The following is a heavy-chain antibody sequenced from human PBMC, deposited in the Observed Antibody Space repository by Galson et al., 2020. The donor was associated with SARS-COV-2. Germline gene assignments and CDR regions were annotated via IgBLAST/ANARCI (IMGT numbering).Heavy chain of an antibody. CDR1: GGSISSGGYY. D-gene: IGHD3-22*01. J-gene: IGHJ3*02. V-gene: IGHV4-31*03. CDR2: IYYSGST. Sequence: SETLSLTCTVSGGSISSGGYYWSWIRQHPGKGLEWIGYIYYSGSTYYNPSLKSRVTISVDTSKNQFSLKLSSVTAADTAVYYCARGGRYYYDSSGYLGAFDIWGQGTMVTVSS. CDR3: ARGGRYYYDSSGYLGAFDI.